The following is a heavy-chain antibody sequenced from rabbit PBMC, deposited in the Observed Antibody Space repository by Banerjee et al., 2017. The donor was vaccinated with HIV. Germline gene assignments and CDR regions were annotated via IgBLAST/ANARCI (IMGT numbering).Heavy chain of an antibody. Sequence: QEQLKESGGGLVQPGGSLKLSCKASGFDFSSYYLCWVRQAPGKGLEWIACIYAGSSGSTAYASWAKGRFTISKTSSTTVTLQMTSLTAADTATYFCARASDSGAWDGFSLWGPGTLVTVS. J-gene: IGHJ4*01. CDR3: ARASDSGAWDGFSL. V-gene: IGHV1S45*01. CDR2: IYAGSSGST. D-gene: IGHD4-1*01. CDR1: GFDFSSYYL.